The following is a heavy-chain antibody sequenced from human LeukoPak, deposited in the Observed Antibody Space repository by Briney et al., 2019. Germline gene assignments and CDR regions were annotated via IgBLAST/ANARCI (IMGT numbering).Heavy chain of an antibody. CDR1: GYSFTSYW. CDR3: ARRVQGYCSGGSCYWGAFDI. D-gene: IGHD2-15*01. Sequence: GESLKISCKGSGYSFTSYWIGWVRQMPGKGLEWMGIIYPGDSETRYSPSFQGQVTISADKSITTAYLQWSSLKASDSAMYYCARRVQGYCSGGSCYWGAFDIWGQGTMVTVSS. CDR2: IYPGDSET. J-gene: IGHJ3*02. V-gene: IGHV5-51*01.